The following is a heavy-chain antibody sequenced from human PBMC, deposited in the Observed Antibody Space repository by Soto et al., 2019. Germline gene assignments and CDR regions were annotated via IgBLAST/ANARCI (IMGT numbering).Heavy chain of an antibody. CDR1: GYTFTSYD. J-gene: IGHJ6*02. V-gene: IGHV1-8*01. CDR2: MNPNSGNT. CDR3: ARGLRHYYYYGMDV. Sequence: VASVKVSCKASGYTFTSYDINWVRQATGQGLEWMGWMNPNSGNTGYAQKFQGRVTMTRNTSISTAYMELSSLRSEDTAVYYCARGLRHYYYYGMDVWGQGTTVTVSS.